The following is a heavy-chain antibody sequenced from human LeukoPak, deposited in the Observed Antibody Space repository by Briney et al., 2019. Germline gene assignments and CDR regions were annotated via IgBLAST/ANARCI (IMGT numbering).Heavy chain of an antibody. D-gene: IGHD3-16*01. CDR3: ARGGGSAWGREFDY. V-gene: IGHV1-18*01. CDR1: AYTFTKYG. J-gene: IGHJ4*02. Sequence: ASVKVSCKAPAYTFTKYGVNWVRQAPEQGLEWVGWISVDSGNTKYVQKLQDRVTMTTDTSTNTVYMELRSLRSDDTAVYYCARGGGSAWGREFDYWGQGTLVTVSS. CDR2: ISVDSGNT.